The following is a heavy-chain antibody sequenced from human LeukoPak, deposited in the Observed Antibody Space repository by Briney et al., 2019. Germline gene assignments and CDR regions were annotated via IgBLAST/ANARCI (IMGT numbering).Heavy chain of an antibody. CDR3: AKSIALYYYYGMDV. Sequence: GGSLRLSCAASGFTFSSYSMNWVRQAPGKGLEWVSSISSSSSYIYYADSVKGRFTISRDNAKNSLYLQMNSLRAEDTAVYYCAKSIALYYYYGMDVWGQGTTVTVSS. CDR1: GFTFSSYS. J-gene: IGHJ6*02. CDR2: ISSSSSYI. V-gene: IGHV3-21*01.